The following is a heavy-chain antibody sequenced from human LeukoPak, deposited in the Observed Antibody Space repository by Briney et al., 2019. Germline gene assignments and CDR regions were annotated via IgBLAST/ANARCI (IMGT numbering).Heavy chain of an antibody. Sequence: SETLSLTCAVYGGSFSGYYWNWIRQPPGKGLEWIGEINHSGSTNYNSSLKSRVTISVDTSKNQFSLKLSSVTAADTAVYYCARHRYDYVWGSYRDWGGSLNWFDPWGQGTLVTVSS. CDR1: GGSFSGYY. D-gene: IGHD3-16*02. CDR3: ARHRYDYVWGSYRDWGGSLNWFDP. J-gene: IGHJ5*02. CDR2: INHSGST. V-gene: IGHV4-34*01.